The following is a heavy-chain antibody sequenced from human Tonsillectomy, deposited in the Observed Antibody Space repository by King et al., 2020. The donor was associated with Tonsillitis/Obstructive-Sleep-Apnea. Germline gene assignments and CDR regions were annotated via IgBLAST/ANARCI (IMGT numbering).Heavy chain of an antibody. J-gene: IGHJ4*02. V-gene: IGHV3-15*07. CDR1: GLTLTNIY. Sequence: VQLVESGGGLVKPGGSLRLSCAASGLTLTNIYMNWVRQPPGKGLEWVGRIKSRTDGGTTDYAAPVNGRFTISRDDSKNTLFLQMNSLQTEDTAVYYCATGSGFYYSYWGQGTLVTVSS. D-gene: IGHD3-3*01. CDR2: IKSRTDGGTT. CDR3: ATGSGFYYSY.